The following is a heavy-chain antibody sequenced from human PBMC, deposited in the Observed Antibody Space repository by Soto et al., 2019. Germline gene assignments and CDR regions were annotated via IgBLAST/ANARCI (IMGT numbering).Heavy chain of an antibody. CDR3: GVLEFPGVHLRMHLFVRVISCDGESVFHGFSVVCCPTMSFAF. CDR2: IDPSDSYT. Sequence: PGESLKISCKGSGYSFTSYWISWVRQMPGKGLEWMGRIDPSDSYTNYSPSFQGHVTISADKSISTAYLQWSSLKASDTAMSYCGVLEFPGVHLRMHLFVRVISCDGESVFHGFSVVCCPTMSFAF. J-gene: IGHJ3*01. CDR1: GYSFTSYW. V-gene: IGHV5-10-1*01. D-gene: IGHD3-16*02.